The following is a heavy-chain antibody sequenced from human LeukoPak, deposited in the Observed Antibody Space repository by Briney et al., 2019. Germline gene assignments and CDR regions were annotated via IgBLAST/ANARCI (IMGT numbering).Heavy chain of an antibody. CDR2: ISGSGSGGST. CDR3: ARVALYSSGWTGDYFDY. Sequence: QSGGSLRLSCAASGFTFSIYAMSWVRQAPGKGLEWVSVISGSGSGGSTYYTDSVKGRFTISRDDSRNTLYLQMNSLRAEDTAVYYCARVALYSSGWTGDYFDYWGQGTLVTVSS. V-gene: IGHV3-23*01. CDR1: GFTFSIYA. J-gene: IGHJ4*02. D-gene: IGHD6-19*01.